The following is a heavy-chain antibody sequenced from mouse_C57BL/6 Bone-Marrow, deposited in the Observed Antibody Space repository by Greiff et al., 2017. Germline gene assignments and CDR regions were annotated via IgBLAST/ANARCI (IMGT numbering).Heavy chain of an antibody. D-gene: IGHD2-4*01. CDR1: GFNIKDDY. CDR3: TTYDYAWFAY. V-gene: IGHV14-4*01. Sequence: VQLQQSGAELVRPGASVKLSCTASGFNIKDDYMHWVKQRPEQGLEWIGWIDPENGDTEYASKFQDKATITADTSSNTAYLQLSSLTSEDTAVYYCTTYDYAWFAYWGQGTLVTVSA. CDR2: IDPENGDT. J-gene: IGHJ3*01.